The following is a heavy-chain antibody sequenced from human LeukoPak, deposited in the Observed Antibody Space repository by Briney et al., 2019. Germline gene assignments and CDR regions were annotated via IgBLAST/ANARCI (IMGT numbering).Heavy chain of an antibody. V-gene: IGHV3-21*01. J-gene: IGHJ4*02. CDR3: ARDFSLTGHPYFDY. CDR1: GFTFSSYS. D-gene: IGHD3-9*01. Sequence: GRSLRLSCAASGFTFSSYSMNWVRQAPGKGLEWVSSISSSSAFIYYAASVKGRFTISRDNAKNSLYLQMNSLRAEDTAEYYCARDFSLTGHPYFDYWGQGTLVTVSS. CDR2: ISSSSAFI.